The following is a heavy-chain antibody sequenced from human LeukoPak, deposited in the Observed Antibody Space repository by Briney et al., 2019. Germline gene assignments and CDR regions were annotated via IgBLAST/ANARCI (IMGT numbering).Heavy chain of an antibody. Sequence: GGSLRLSCGASGSTFSGYSMNWVRQAPGKGLEWVSFISTSSIYIYYADSVKGRFTISRDNAKNSLYLQMNSLRAEDTAVYYCATTRIADYYMDVWGKGTTVTISS. D-gene: IGHD6-13*01. V-gene: IGHV3-21*01. CDR1: GSTFSGYS. J-gene: IGHJ6*03. CDR2: ISTSSIYI. CDR3: ATTRIADYYMDV.